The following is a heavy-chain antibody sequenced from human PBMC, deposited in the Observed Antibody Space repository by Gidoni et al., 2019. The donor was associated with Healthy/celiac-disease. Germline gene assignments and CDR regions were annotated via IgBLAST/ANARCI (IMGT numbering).Heavy chain of an antibody. CDR1: GFTFSSYG. V-gene: IGHV3-30*18. Sequence: QVQLVESGGGVVQPGRSLRLFCAASGFTFSSYGMPWVRQAPGKGLEWVAVISYDGSNKYYADSVKGRFTISRDNSKNTLYLQMNSLRAEDTAVYYCAKVGYYYDSSGSEFDYWGQGTLVTVSS. D-gene: IGHD3-22*01. CDR3: AKVGYYYDSSGSEFDY. J-gene: IGHJ4*02. CDR2: ISYDGSNK.